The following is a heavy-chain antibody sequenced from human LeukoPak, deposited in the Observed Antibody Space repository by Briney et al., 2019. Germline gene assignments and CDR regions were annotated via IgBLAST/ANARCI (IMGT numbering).Heavy chain of an antibody. CDR2: IIPIFGTA. CDR1: GYTFTSYG. D-gene: IGHD5-24*01. V-gene: IGHV1-69*13. Sequence: SVKVSCKASGYTFTSYGISWVRQAPGQGLEWMGGIIPIFGTANYAQKFQGRVTITADESTSTAYMELSSLRSEDTAVYYCAKGRDGYTFDYWGQGTLVTVSS. J-gene: IGHJ4*02. CDR3: AKGRDGYTFDY.